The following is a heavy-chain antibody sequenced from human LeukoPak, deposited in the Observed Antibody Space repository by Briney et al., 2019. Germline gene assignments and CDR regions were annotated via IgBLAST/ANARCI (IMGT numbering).Heavy chain of an antibody. CDR2: INPNSGGT. CDR1: GYTFTSYA. CDR3: ARGRKVIAVTYNWFDP. Sequence: ASVKVSCKASGYTFTSYAMHWVRQAPGQGLEWMGWINPNSGGTNYAQKFQGRVTMTRDTSISTAYMELSRLRSDDTAVYYCARGRKVIAVTYNWFDPWGQGTLVTVSS. V-gene: IGHV1-2*02. D-gene: IGHD2-21*01. J-gene: IGHJ5*02.